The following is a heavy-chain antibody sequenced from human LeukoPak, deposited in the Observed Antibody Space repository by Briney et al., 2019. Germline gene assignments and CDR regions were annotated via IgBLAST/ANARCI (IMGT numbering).Heavy chain of an antibody. V-gene: IGHV3-11*04. Sequence: GGSLRLSCAASRFTFSDYYMSWIRQAPGKGLEWVSYINISGSTVYYADSVKGRFTISRDNAKNSLYLHMNSLRAEDTAVYYCAAAGLHGRTLRFLEWFPYYWGQGTLVTVSS. J-gene: IGHJ4*02. CDR2: INISGSTV. D-gene: IGHD3-3*01. CDR3: AAAGLHGRTLRFLEWFPYY. CDR1: RFTFSDYY.